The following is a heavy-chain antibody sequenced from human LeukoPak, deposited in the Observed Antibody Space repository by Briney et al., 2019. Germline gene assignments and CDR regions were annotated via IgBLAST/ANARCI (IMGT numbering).Heavy chain of an antibody. Sequence: GGSLRLSCAASGVTFSRYGMHWVRQAPGKGREWVSFIRYDGSDKYYVDSVKGRFTISRDNSKNTLYLQLNSLRVEDTAVYYCATEGFDPWGQGTLVTVSS. CDR2: IRYDGSDK. CDR1: GVTFSRYG. V-gene: IGHV3-30*02. J-gene: IGHJ5*02. CDR3: ATEGFDP.